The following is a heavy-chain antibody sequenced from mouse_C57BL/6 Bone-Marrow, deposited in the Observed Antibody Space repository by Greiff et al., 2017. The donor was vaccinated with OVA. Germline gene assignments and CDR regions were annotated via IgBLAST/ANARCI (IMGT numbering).Heavy chain of an antibody. Sequence: EVQLQQSVAELVRPGASVKLPCTASGFNIKNTYMHWVKQRPEQGLEWIGRIDPANDNTKYAPKFQGKATMTADTSSNTAYLQLSSLSSEGTAVYCCARGNFGSSFYAMDYWGQGTSVTVSS. CDR1: GFNIKNTY. J-gene: IGHJ4*01. V-gene: IGHV14-3*01. D-gene: IGHD1-1*01. CDR2: IDPANDNT. CDR3: ARGNFGSSFYAMDY.